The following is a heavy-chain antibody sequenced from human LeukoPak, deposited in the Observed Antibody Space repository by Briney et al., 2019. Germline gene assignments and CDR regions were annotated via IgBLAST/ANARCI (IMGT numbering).Heavy chain of an antibody. CDR3: AASLWFGIYPDY. CDR2: IYHSGST. Sequence: SETLSLTCTVSGGSISSSSYYWGWIRQPPGKGLEWIGSIYHSGSTYYNPSFKSRVTISVDTSNNHLSLSLNSVTAADTAVYYCAASLWFGIYPDYWGQGSLVTVSS. V-gene: IGHV4-39*07. J-gene: IGHJ4*02. CDR1: GGSISSSSYY. D-gene: IGHD3-10*01.